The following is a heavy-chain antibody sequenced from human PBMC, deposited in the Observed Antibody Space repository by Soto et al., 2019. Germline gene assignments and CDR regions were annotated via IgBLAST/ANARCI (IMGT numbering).Heavy chain of an antibody. V-gene: IGHV4-34*01. D-gene: IGHD4-17*01. J-gene: IGHJ6*03. Sequence: PLEILSLTCAVYGGSFSGYYWSWIRQPPGKGLEWIGEINHSGSTNYNPSLKSRVTISVDTSKNQFSLKLSSVTAADTAVYYCARVAVVGDYVRYYYYMDVWGKGTTVTVSS. CDR1: GGSFSGYY. CDR2: INHSGST. CDR3: ARVAVVGDYVRYYYYMDV.